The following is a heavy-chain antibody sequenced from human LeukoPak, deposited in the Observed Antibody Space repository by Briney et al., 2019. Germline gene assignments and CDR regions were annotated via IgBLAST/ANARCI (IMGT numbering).Heavy chain of an antibody. CDR3: ARESSMTTVTTSFHYGMDV. V-gene: IGHV4-59*12. CDR2: LYYSGST. Sequence: PSETLSLTCTVSGGSISSYYWSWIRQPPGKGLEWIGSLYYSGSTYYNPSLKSRVTISVDTSKNQFYLKLSSVTAADTAVYYCARESSMTTVTTSFHYGMDVWGQGTTVTVSS. CDR1: GGSISSYY. D-gene: IGHD4-17*01. J-gene: IGHJ6*02.